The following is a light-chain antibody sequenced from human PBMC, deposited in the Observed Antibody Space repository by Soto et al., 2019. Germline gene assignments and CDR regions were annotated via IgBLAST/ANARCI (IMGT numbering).Light chain of an antibody. CDR3: QQYASSPFT. Sequence: EIVLTQSPGTLSLSPGERATHSCRASQSVNNNDLAWYQQKPGQAPRLLIYGASSRATGIPDRFSGSGSGTDFTLTISRLEPEDFAVYFCQQYASSPFTFGQGTKLEIK. CDR1: QSVNNND. V-gene: IGKV3-20*01. J-gene: IGKJ2*01. CDR2: GAS.